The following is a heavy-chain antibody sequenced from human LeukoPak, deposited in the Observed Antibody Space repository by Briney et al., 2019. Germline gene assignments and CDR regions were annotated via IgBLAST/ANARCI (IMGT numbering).Heavy chain of an antibody. CDR3: ARRRVGYCSSTSCYTGTFDY. D-gene: IGHD2-2*02. CDR2: IYYSGST. CDR1: GGSISSGGYY. Sequence: SETLSLTCTVSGGSISSGGYYWSWIRQHPGKGLEWIGYIYYSGSTYYNPSLKSRATISVDTSKNQFSLKLSSVTAADTAVYYCARRRVGYCSSTSCYTGTFDYWGQGTLVTVSS. V-gene: IGHV4-31*03. J-gene: IGHJ4*02.